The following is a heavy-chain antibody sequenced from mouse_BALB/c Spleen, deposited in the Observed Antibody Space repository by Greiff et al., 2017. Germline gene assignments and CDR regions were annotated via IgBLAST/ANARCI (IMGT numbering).Heavy chain of an antibody. D-gene: IGHD1-1*01. J-gene: IGHJ4*01. CDR3: ARKAVITYYAMDY. V-gene: IGHV14-1*02. CDR1: GFNIKDYY. CDR2: IDPENGNT. Sequence: EVKLMESGAELVRPGALVKLSCKASGFNIKDYYMHWVKQRPEQGLEWIGWIDPENGNTIYDPKFQGKASITADTSSNTAYLQLSSLTSEDTAVYYCARKAVITYYAMDYWGQGTSVTVSS.